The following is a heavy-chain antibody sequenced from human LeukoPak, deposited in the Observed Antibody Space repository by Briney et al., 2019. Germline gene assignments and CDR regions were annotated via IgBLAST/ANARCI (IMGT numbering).Heavy chain of an antibody. CDR3: ARHTAMVRAGFDY. V-gene: IGHV4-39*01. D-gene: IGHD5-18*01. Sequence: SETLSLTCIVSGDSISSRGYYWGWIRQPPGKGLDWIGSISYSGDTYYNPPLKSRVTISVDTSQNQFSLKLTFVTAADTAVYYCARHTAMVRAGFDYWGQGTLVTVSS. CDR2: ISYSGDT. CDR1: GDSISSRGYY. J-gene: IGHJ4*02.